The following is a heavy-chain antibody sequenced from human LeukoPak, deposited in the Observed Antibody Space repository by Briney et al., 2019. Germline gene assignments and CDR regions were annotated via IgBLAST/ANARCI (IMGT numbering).Heavy chain of an antibody. D-gene: IGHD4-17*01. Sequence: GGSLRLSCAASGFTFSSYSMNWARQAPGKGLEWVSSISSSSSYIYYADSVKGRFTISRDNAKNSLYLQMNSLRAEDTAVYYCAREPIRRNTVTKQSAYWGQGTLVTVSS. CDR2: ISSSSSYI. J-gene: IGHJ4*02. CDR1: GFTFSSYS. CDR3: AREPIRRNTVTKQSAY. V-gene: IGHV3-21*01.